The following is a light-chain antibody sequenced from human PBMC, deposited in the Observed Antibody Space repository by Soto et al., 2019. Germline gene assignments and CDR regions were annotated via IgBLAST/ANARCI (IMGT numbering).Light chain of an antibody. CDR3: QSYDSDFVV. CDR2: ENN. J-gene: IGLJ2*01. V-gene: IGLV6-57*04. CDR1: SGSIANNY. Sequence: NFMLTQPHSVSESPGKTLSISCTRSSGSIANNYVQWYQQRPGSAPTTVIYENNQRLSGVPDRFSGSTDGSSNSASLTISGLQTEDEAYYYCQSYDSDFVVFGGGTKRTVL.